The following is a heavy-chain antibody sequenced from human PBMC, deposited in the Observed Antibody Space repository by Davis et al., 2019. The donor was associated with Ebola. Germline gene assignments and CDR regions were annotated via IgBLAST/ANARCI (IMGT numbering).Heavy chain of an antibody. CDR1: GFTFSSYG. V-gene: IGHV3-33*01. D-gene: IGHD5-18*01. CDR2: IWYDGSNK. CDR3: ARESPMSHYSYGYYYYYGMDV. Sequence: PGGSLRLSCAASGFTFSSYGMHWVRQAPGKGLEWVAFIWYDGSNKYYADSVKGRFTISRDNSKNTLYLQMNSLRAEDTAVYYCARESPMSHYSYGYYYYYGMDVWGQGTTVTVSS. J-gene: IGHJ6*02.